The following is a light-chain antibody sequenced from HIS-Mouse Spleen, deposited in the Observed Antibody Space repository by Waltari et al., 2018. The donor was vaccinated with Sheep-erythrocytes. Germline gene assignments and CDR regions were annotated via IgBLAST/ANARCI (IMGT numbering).Light chain of an antibody. CDR1: SSDVGGYNY. J-gene: IGLJ1*01. V-gene: IGLV2-11*01. CDR3: CSYAGSYNHV. Sequence: QSALTQPRSVSGSPGQSVTISCTGTSSDVGGYNYVSWYQQHPGKAPELMIYYVSKRHSGVPDRFSGSKSGNTASLTISGLQADDESDYYCCSYAGSYNHVFATGTKVTVL. CDR2: YVS.